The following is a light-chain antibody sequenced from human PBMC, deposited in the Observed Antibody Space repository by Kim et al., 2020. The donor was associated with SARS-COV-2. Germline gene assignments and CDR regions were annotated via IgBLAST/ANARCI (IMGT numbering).Light chain of an antibody. CDR1: SGRIDSNY. CDR3: QSYDSSSLWV. J-gene: IGLJ3*02. CDR2: EDN. Sequence: KTVTISCTGSSGRIDSNYVQWYQQRPGSAPTTVIYEDNLRPSGVPNRFSGSIDSSSNTASLTISGLQTEDEADYYCQSYDSSSLWVFGGGTKVTVL. V-gene: IGLV6-57*02.